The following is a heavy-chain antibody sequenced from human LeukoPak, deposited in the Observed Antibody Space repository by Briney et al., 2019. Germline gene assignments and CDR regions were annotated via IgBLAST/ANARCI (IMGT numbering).Heavy chain of an antibody. Sequence: SETLSLTCTVSGGSLSSYYWSWIRQPAGKGLEWIGRIYTSGSTNYNPSLKSRVTMSVDQSKNQFPLKLSSVTAEDTAVYYFARDGWWGYSNAGRWFDPWGQGTLVTVSS. J-gene: IGHJ5*02. CDR2: IYTSGST. V-gene: IGHV4-4*07. CDR1: GGSLSSYY. D-gene: IGHD4-11*01. CDR3: ARDGWWGYSNAGRWFDP.